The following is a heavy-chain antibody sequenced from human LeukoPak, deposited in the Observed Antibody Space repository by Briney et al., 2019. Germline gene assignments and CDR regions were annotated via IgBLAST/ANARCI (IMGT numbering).Heavy chain of an antibody. D-gene: IGHD5-18*01. J-gene: IGHJ4*02. CDR1: GYTFTSYY. Sequence: ASVKVSCKASGYTFTSYYIHWVRQAPGQGLEYMGIIRPGGSTAYAQKFQGRVTMTRDTSTSAVYMELSSLRSEDTAVYYCAREGPETYNFDFWGQGTQVTVSS. CDR3: AREGPETYNFDF. CDR2: IRPGGST. V-gene: IGHV1-46*01.